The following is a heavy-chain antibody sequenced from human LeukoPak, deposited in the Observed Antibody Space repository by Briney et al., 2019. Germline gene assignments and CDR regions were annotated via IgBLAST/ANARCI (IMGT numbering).Heavy chain of an antibody. CDR3: ARGLWFGELSRNWFDP. D-gene: IGHD3-10*01. Sequence: GGSLRLSCAASGFTFSSYEMNWVRQAPGKGLEWVSYISSSSTIYYADSVKGRFTITRDNAKNSLYLQMNSLRVEDTAVYYCARGLWFGELSRNWFDPWGQGTLVTVSS. J-gene: IGHJ5*02. CDR1: GFTFSSYE. V-gene: IGHV3-48*03. CDR2: ISSSSTI.